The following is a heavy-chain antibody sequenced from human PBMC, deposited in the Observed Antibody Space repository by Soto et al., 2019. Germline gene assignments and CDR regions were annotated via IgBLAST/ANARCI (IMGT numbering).Heavy chain of an antibody. D-gene: IGHD2-15*01. J-gene: IGHJ4*02. Sequence: QVQLQQWGAGLLKPSETLSLTCAVYGGSFSGYYWRWIRQPPGKGLEWIGEINHSGSTNYNPSLKSRVTIAVDTSKNQFSLKLSSVTAADTAVYYCAREYCSGGSCYSIDYWGQGTLVTVSS. CDR2: INHSGST. CDR1: GGSFSGYY. CDR3: AREYCSGGSCYSIDY. V-gene: IGHV4-34*01.